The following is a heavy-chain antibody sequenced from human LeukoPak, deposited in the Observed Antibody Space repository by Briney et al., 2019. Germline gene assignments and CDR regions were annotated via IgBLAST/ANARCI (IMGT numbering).Heavy chain of an antibody. CDR2: ISGSGGST. V-gene: IGHV3-23*01. CDR3: AKRGYDRSGYYGYFDY. Sequence: GGSLRLSCAASGFIFSDYHMSWIRQAPGKGLEWVSVISGSGGSTYYADSVEGRFTISRDNSKNTLYLQMNSLRAEDTAVYYCAKRGYDRSGYYGYFDYWGQGTLVTVSS. J-gene: IGHJ4*02. D-gene: IGHD3-22*01. CDR1: GFIFSDYH.